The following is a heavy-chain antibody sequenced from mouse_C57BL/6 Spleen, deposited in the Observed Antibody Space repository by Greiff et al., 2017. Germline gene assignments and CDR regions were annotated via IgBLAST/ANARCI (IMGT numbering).Heavy chain of an antibody. Sequence: QVQLQQPGAELVRPGSSVKLSCKASGYTFTSYWMHWVKQRPIQGLEWIGNIDPSDSETHYNQKFKDKATLTVDKSASTAYMQLSSLTSEDSAVYYCARQGGNYAAMDYWGQGTSVTVSS. CDR2: IDPSDSET. CDR3: ARQGGNYAAMDY. J-gene: IGHJ4*01. CDR1: GYTFTSYW. D-gene: IGHD2-1*01. V-gene: IGHV1-52*01.